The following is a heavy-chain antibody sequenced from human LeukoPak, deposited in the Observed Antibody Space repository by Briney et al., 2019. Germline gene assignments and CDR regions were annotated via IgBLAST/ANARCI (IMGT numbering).Heavy chain of an antibody. CDR3: ARKAPHDSSGWYFDL. D-gene: IGHD3-22*01. CDR2: IIPIFGTA. CDR1: GGTFSSYA. J-gene: IGHJ2*01. Sequence: SVKVSCKASGGTFSSYAISWVRQAPGQGLEWMGGIIPIFGTANYAQKFQGRLTMSRDTSTSTLYMELSSLRSEDTAIYYCARKAPHDSSGWYFDLWGRGTLVTVSS. V-gene: IGHV1-69*05.